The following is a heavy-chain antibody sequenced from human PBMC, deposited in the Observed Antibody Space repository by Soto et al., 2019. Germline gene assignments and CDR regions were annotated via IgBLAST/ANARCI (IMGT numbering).Heavy chain of an antibody. Sequence: QVQLVQSGAEVKKPGSSVKVSCKASGGTFSSYTISWVRQAPGQGLEWMGRIIPILGIANYAQKFQGRVTITADKSTSTAYMELSSLRSADTAVYYCEGSGSYYNDAFDIWGQGTMVTVSS. CDR3: EGSGSYYNDAFDI. J-gene: IGHJ3*02. D-gene: IGHD3-10*01. V-gene: IGHV1-69*02. CDR2: IIPILGIA. CDR1: GGTFSSYT.